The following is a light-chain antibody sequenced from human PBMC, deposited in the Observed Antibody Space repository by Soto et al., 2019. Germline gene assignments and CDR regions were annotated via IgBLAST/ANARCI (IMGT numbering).Light chain of an antibody. CDR2: LGS. CDR1: QSLLHSNGYNY. V-gene: IGKV2-28*01. Sequence: ESVMTQSPVSLSVTPGEPASISCRSSQSLLHSNGYNYLDWYLQKPGQSPQLLIYLGSFRAAGVPDRFSGRGSGTDFTLKISRVEAADVGVYYCMQALQTPSFGGGTKVEIK. CDR3: MQALQTPS. J-gene: IGKJ4*01.